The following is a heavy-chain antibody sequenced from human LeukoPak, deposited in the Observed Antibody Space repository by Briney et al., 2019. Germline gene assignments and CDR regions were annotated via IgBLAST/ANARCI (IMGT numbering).Heavy chain of an antibody. CDR3: AKVKFYFDN. V-gene: IGHV3-23*01. CDR1: GFSFSSYA. J-gene: IGHJ4*02. Sequence: GGSLRLSCAASGFSFSSYAMRWVRQAPGKGLEWVSHISHDGGSTYYADSVKGRFTISRDNSKNTLYLQMSSLKDEDTAIYYCAKVKFYFDNWGQGTLVTVSS. CDR2: ISHDGGST.